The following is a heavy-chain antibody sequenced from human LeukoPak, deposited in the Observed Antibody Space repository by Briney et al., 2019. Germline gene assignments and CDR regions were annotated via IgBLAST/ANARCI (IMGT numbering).Heavy chain of an antibody. CDR1: GGSISSGDYY. D-gene: IGHD3-3*01. V-gene: IGHV4-30-4*01. CDR2: IYYSGST. Sequence: PSQTLSLTCAVSGGSISSGDYYWSWIRQPPGKGLEWIGYIYYSGSTYYNPSLKSRVTISVDTSKNQFSLKLSSVTAADTAVYYCARAPIRFLEWRNYYYYGKDVWGQGTTVTVSS. CDR3: ARAPIRFLEWRNYYYYGKDV. J-gene: IGHJ6*02.